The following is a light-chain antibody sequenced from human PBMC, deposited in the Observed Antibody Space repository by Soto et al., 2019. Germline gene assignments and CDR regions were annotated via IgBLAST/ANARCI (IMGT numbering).Light chain of an antibody. V-gene: IGKV2-28*01. Sequence: DILMTQSPISLPVTPGEPASISCWSSRGLLHSTGKDYLDWFLQKPGQSPKLLIYLGSNRASGVPDRFSGSGSGTNFTLRISRVEAEDVGVYYCMQDLQSPRTFDRGTKVEIK. CDR3: MQDLQSPRT. CDR2: LGS. CDR1: RGLLHSTGKDY. J-gene: IGKJ1*01.